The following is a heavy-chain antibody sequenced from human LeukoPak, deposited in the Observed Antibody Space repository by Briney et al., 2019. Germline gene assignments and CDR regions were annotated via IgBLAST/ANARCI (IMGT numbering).Heavy chain of an antibody. CDR2: LHYSGST. J-gene: IGHJ4*02. D-gene: IGHD3-10*01. V-gene: IGHV4-59*08. CDR1: GGSISSYY. Sequence: TSETLSLTCTVSGGSISSYYWSWIRQPPGKGLEWIGWLHYSGSTNYNPSLKSRVTISVDTSKNQFSLKLSSVTAADTAAYYCARHGVDYFGSGSFPTPFDYWGQGTLVTVSS. CDR3: ARHGVDYFGSGSFPTPFDY.